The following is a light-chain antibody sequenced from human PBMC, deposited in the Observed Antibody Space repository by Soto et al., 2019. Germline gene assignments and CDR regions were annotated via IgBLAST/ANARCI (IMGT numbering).Light chain of an antibody. CDR3: YSYAGRNIWE. J-gene: IGLJ3*02. V-gene: IGLV2-8*01. Sequence: QSALAQPPSASGSPGQSVTISCTGSGSDIGAYNFVSWYQQHPGKAPKLMIFGVTERPSGVPDRFSGSKSGNTASLTVSGLQADDEAVYYCYSYAGRNIWEFGRGTKLTVL. CDR2: GVT. CDR1: GSDIGAYNF.